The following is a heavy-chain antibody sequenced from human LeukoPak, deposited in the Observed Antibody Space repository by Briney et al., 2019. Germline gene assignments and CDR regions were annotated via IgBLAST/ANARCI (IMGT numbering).Heavy chain of an antibody. Sequence: GGSLRLSCAASGFTSSTYSMNWVRQAPGKGLEWVSYISTDSKTIFYAGSVGGRFTISRDNAKNSLFLQMNSLRVEDTAVYYCARGQLGGSSGREVDYWGQGTLVTVSS. J-gene: IGHJ4*02. CDR1: GFTSSTYS. D-gene: IGHD1-1*01. CDR2: ISTDSKTI. V-gene: IGHV3-48*04. CDR3: ARGQLGGSSGREVDY.